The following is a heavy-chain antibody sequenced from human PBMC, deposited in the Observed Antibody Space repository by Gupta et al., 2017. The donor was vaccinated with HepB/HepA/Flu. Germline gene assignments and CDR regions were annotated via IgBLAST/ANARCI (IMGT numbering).Heavy chain of an antibody. CDR1: GYTFTTYY. CDR3: ARGVVTGTPWLRKNWFDP. Sequence: QVQLVQSGAEVKKPGASVKVSCKASGYTFTTYYMHWVRQAPGQGPEWMGIINPSGGSTSYAQKFQGRVTMTRDTSTSTVYMELSSLRSEDTAVYYCARGVVTGTPWLRKNWFDPWGQGTLVTVSS. D-gene: IGHD1-20*01. CDR2: INPSGGST. J-gene: IGHJ5*02. V-gene: IGHV1-46*01.